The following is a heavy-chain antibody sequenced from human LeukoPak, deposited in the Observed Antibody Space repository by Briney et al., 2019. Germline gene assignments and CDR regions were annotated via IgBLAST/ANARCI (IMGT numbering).Heavy chain of an antibody. D-gene: IGHD3-10*01. CDR1: GFTFGSYS. CDR2: ISGSSSAI. V-gene: IGHV3-48*02. Sequence: GGSLRPSCAASGFTFGSYSMNWVRQAPGKGLEWISYISGSSSAIYYADSVKGRFTISRDNAKNSLYLQMNSLRDEDTAVYYCAEVRSSASDIWGQGTMVTVSS. J-gene: IGHJ3*02. CDR3: AEVRSSASDI.